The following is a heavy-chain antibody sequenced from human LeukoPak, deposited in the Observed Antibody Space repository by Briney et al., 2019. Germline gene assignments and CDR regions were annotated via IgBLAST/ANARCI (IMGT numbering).Heavy chain of an antibody. CDR3: ARADYDFWSGYYEFDY. Sequence: ASVKVSCKASGFTFTSSAVQWVRQARGQRLEWIGWIVVGSGNTNYAQKFQERVTITRDMSTSTAYMEPSSLRSEDTAVYYCARADYDFWSGYYEFDYWGQGTLVTVSS. J-gene: IGHJ4*02. CDR1: GFTFTSSA. V-gene: IGHV1-58*01. D-gene: IGHD3-3*01. CDR2: IVVGSGNT.